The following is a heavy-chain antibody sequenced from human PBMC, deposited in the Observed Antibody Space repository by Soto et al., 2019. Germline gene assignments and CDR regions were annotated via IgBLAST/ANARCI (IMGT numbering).Heavy chain of an antibody. Sequence: QVQLVQSGAEVKKPGSSVKVSCKASGGTFSSYAISWVRQAPGQGLAWMGGLIPIFGTANSAQKFQGRVTITASESTSTAYMELSSMRSADTAVYYCARALVYSSSSRCNGFDPWGQGTLVTVS. CDR3: ARALVYSSSSRCNGFDP. CDR1: GGTFSSYA. CDR2: LIPIFGTA. J-gene: IGHJ5*02. D-gene: IGHD6-6*01. V-gene: IGHV1-69*01.